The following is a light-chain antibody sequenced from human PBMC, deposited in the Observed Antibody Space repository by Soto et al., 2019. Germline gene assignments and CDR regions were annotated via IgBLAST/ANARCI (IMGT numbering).Light chain of an antibody. Sequence: CVLTQPAAVSGSTGQWITISCTGTSSDVGYYNLVSWYQQHPGKAPKLIIYEVNKRPSGFSNRFSGSKSGNTASLTISGLQAEDEADYYCCSYAGSTTHYVFGTGTRSPS. CDR1: SSDVGYYNL. J-gene: IGLJ1*01. CDR3: CSYAGSTTHYV. CDR2: EVN. V-gene: IGLV2-23*02.